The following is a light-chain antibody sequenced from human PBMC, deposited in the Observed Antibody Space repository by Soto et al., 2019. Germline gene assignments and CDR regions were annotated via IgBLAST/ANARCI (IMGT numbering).Light chain of an antibody. J-gene: IGKJ2*01. CDR1: QTVERW. Sequence: DIEITQSPSTLSSSVGDRVIITFRASQTVERWMAWYQQKPGKAPKLLISDVSTLERGVPSRFSGGGSATEFTLTISGLQPDDFATYYCQQYKDYVYTFGQGTKVDIK. V-gene: IGKV1-5*01. CDR3: QQYKDYVYT. CDR2: DVS.